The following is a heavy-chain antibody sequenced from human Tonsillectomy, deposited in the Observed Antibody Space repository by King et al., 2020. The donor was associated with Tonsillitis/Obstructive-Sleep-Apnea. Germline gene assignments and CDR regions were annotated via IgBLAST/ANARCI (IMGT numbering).Heavy chain of an antibody. CDR2: INAGNGNT. CDR3: AREWTARWLPQYYFDY. Sequence: QLVQSGAEVKKPGASVKVSCKASGYTFTSYAMHWVRQAPGQRLEWMGWINAGNGNTKYSQKFQGRVTITRDTSASTAYMELSSLRSEDTAVYYCAREWTARWLPQYYFDYWGQGTLVTVSS. CDR1: GYTFTSYA. D-gene: IGHD3-22*01. V-gene: IGHV1-3*01. J-gene: IGHJ4*02.